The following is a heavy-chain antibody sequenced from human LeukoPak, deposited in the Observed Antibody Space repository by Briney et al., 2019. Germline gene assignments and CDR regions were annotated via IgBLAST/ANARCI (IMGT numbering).Heavy chain of an antibody. D-gene: IGHD1-26*01. Sequence: GGSLRLSCAASGFSISGYSMNWVRQAPGKGLEWVSYISSSSSSIYYADSVKGRFTISRDNAKNTLYLQMNSLRAEDTAIYYCAISGGYWAWADWGQGSLVTVSS. CDR2: ISSSSSSI. V-gene: IGHV3-48*01. CDR1: GFSISGYS. CDR3: AISGGYWAWAD. J-gene: IGHJ4*02.